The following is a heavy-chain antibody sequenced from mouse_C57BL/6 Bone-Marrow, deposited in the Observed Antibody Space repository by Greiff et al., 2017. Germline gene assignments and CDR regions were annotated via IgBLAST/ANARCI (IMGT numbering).Heavy chain of an antibody. J-gene: IGHJ4*01. D-gene: IGHD1-1*01. Sequence: QVQLQQPGAELVMPGASVKLSCKASGYTFTSYWMHWVKQRPGQGLEWIGEIDPSDSYTNYNQKFKGKSTLTVDKSSSTAYMQLSSLTSEDSAVYDCARESGSPYAMDYWGQGTSVTVSS. CDR2: IDPSDSYT. CDR1: GYTFTSYW. CDR3: ARESGSPYAMDY. V-gene: IGHV1-69*01.